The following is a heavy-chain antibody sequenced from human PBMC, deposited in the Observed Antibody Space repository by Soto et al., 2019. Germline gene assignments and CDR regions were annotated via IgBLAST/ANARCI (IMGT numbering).Heavy chain of an antibody. CDR2: ISGSGGST. V-gene: IGHV3-23*01. CDR1: GFTFSSYA. D-gene: IGHD3-10*02. CDR3: AKCSGDLYYYYMDV. Sequence: GGSLRLSCAASGFTFSSYAMSWVRQAPGKGLEWVSAISGSGGSTYYADSVKGRFTISRDNSKNTLYLQMNSLRAEDTAVYYCAKCSGDLYYYYMDVWGKGTTVTVSS. J-gene: IGHJ6*03.